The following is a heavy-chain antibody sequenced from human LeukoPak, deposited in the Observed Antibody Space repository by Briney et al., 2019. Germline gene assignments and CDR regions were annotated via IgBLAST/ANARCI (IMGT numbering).Heavy chain of an antibody. CDR3: ARDPYSSSWYTYYYYGMDV. CDR2: MNPNSGNT. J-gene: IGHJ6*02. Sequence: ASVKVSCKASGYTFTSYDINWVRQATGQGLEWMGWMNPNSGNTGYAQKFQGRVTMTRNTSISTAYMELSSLRSEDTAVYYCARDPYSSSWYTYYYYGMDVWGQGTTATVSS. V-gene: IGHV1-8*01. D-gene: IGHD6-13*01. CDR1: GYTFTSYD.